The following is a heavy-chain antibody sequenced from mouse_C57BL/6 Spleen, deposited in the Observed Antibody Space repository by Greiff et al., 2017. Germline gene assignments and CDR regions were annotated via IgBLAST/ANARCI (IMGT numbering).Heavy chain of an antibody. J-gene: IGHJ2*01. CDR3: ARGGSYYYGSSYVFDY. D-gene: IGHD1-1*01. V-gene: IGHV1-76*01. CDR2: IYPGSGNT. Sequence: QVQLQQSGAELVRPGASVKLSCKASGYTFTDYYINWVKQRPGQGLEWIARIYPGSGNTYYNEKFKGKATLTAEKSSSTAYMQLSSLTSEDSAVYFCARGGSYYYGSSYVFDYWGQGTTLTVSS. CDR1: GYTFTDYY.